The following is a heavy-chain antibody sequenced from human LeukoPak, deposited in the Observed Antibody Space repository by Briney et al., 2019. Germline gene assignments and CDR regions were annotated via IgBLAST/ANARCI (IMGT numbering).Heavy chain of an antibody. CDR1: GGSVSDYY. V-gene: IGHV4-59*02. D-gene: IGHD7-27*01. CDR3: ASRKLGNDY. CDR2: IYYTGSS. J-gene: IGHJ4*01. Sequence: SSETLSLTCTVSGGSVSDYYWSWIRQSPGKGLEWIGYIYYTGSSSYNPSLRSRVTISADTSKNQFSLKLSSVTAADTAVYYCASRKLGNDYWGQGTLVTVSS.